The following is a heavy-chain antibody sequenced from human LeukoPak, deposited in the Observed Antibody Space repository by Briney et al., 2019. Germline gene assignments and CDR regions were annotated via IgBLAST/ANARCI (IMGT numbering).Heavy chain of an antibody. D-gene: IGHD1-26*01. CDR1: GFTFSSYA. CDR3: AKGAGWVWDQKGNLDY. J-gene: IGHJ4*02. Sequence: GGSLRLSCAASGFTFSSYAMSWVRQAPGKGLEWVSAISGSGGSTYYADSVKGRFTISRDNSKNTLYLQMNSLRAEDTAAYYCAKGAGWVWDQKGNLDYWGQGTLVTVSS. V-gene: IGHV3-23*01. CDR2: ISGSGGST.